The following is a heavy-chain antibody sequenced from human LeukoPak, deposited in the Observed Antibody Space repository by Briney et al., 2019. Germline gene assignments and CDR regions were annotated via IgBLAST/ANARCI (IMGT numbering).Heavy chain of an antibody. D-gene: IGHD3-22*01. J-gene: IGHJ5*02. CDR1: GGSFSGYY. CDR3: ARPYYYDSRIDP. CDR2: INHSGST. Sequence: KTSETLSLTCAVYGGSFSGYYWSWIRQPPGKGLEWIGEINHSGSTNYNPSLKSRVTVSADTSKNQLSLKLSSVTAADTAVYYCARPYYYDSRIDPWGQGILVTVSS. V-gene: IGHV4-34*01.